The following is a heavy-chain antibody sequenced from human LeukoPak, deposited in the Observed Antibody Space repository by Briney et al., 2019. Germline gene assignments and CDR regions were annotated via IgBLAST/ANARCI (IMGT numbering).Heavy chain of an antibody. CDR2: IRYDGSNK. J-gene: IGHJ3*02. CDR3: AKDTESGWLTDAFDI. D-gene: IGHD6-19*01. V-gene: IGHV3-30*02. Sequence: GGSLRLSCAASGFTFSSYGMHWVRQAPGKGLEWVAFIRYDGSNKYYADSVKGRFTISRDNSKNTLYLQMNSLRAEDTAVYYCAKDTESGWLTDAFDIWGQGTMVTVSS. CDR1: GFTFSSYG.